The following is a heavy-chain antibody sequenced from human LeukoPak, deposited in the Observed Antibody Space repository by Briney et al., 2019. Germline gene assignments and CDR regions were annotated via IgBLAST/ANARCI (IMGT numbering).Heavy chain of an antibody. Sequence: PGGSLRLSCAASGFTFSNYYMSWIRQAPGKGLEWVSYSSSSGSTIYYADSVKGRFTISRDNAKNSLYLQMNSLRAEDTAVYYCARGPHYDFWSGYYNWGYYYGMDVWGQGTTVTVSS. CDR3: ARGPHYDFWSGYYNWGYYYGMDV. CDR2: SSSSGSTI. V-gene: IGHV3-11*04. J-gene: IGHJ6*02. D-gene: IGHD3-3*01. CDR1: GFTFSNYY.